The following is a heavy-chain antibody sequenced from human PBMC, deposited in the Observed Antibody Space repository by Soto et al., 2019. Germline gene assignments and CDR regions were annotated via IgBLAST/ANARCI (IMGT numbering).Heavy chain of an antibody. CDR3: ARGRTNPQINYDYIWGSYRGPYYFDY. CDR1: GGSFSGFY. D-gene: IGHD3-16*02. Sequence: QVQLQQWGAGLLKPSETLSLTCAVYGGSFSGFYWSWIRQPPGKGLEWIGEINHSVGTNYSPYLKSRVTISVDTSKNQYALKLSSVTAADTAVYYCARGRTNPQINYDYIWGSYRGPYYFDYWGQGPLVTVSS. CDR2: INHSVGT. V-gene: IGHV4-34*01. J-gene: IGHJ4*02.